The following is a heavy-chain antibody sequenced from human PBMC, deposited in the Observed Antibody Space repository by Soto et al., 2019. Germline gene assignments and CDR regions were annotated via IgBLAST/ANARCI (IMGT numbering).Heavy chain of an antibody. Sequence: GGPLRLSCAASGFPFSKYAMNWVRQAPGKGLEWVASISSSSNYIYHADSLKGRFTVSRDNAKNSLHLQVDSLRGEETAVYYCATGGVYVGNPHAGWLDPWDQVPLDTVSS. J-gene: IGHJ5*02. CDR3: ATGGVYVGNPHAGWLDP. V-gene: IGHV3-21*01. D-gene: IGHD3-16*01. CDR2: ISSSSNYI. CDR1: GFPFSKYA.